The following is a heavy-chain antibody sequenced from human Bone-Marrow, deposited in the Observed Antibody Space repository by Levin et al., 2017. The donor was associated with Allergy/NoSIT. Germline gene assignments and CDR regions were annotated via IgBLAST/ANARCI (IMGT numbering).Heavy chain of an antibody. Sequence: GGSLRLSCAASLFTFYYYSIHFFLQIPLIFLYFFSLINFYGTDIDYTDSVKGRFTISRDNAENFLYLQINSLRPEDTALYFCAKSVRFGGGSTDPYYVWGLGTMLTV. CDR2: INFYGTDI. V-gene: IGHV3-9*01. CDR3: AKSVRFGGGSTDPYYV. J-gene: IGHJ3*01. CDR1: LFTFYYYS. D-gene: IGHD2-15*01.